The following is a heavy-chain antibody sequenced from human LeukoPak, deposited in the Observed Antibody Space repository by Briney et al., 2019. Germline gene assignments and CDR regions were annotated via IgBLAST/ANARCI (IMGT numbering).Heavy chain of an antibody. V-gene: IGHV3-9*01. CDR1: GFPFDDYA. Sequence: GGSLRLSCAASGFPFDDYAMHWVRQAPGKGLEWVSGISWNSANIGYADSVKGRFTISRDNAKNSLYLQMNSLRAEDTALYYCAKVWGTFDSGSYEGYFENWGQGTLVIVSS. J-gene: IGHJ4*02. CDR2: ISWNSANI. D-gene: IGHD3-10*01. CDR3: AKVWGTFDSGSYEGYFEN.